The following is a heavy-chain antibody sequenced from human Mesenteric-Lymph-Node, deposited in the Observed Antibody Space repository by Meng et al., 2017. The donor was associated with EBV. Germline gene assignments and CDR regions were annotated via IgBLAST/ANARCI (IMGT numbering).Heavy chain of an antibody. Sequence: QVPLTEPAPGLVKPSQTLSLTFAGSGGSISSGGYYWTWIRQPPGKGLEWIGYMYSSGSTYYNPSLESRFAMSLDTYKNQFSLRLTSVTAADTALYYCARGAYEGSGSKFADWGQGTLVTVSS. CDR2: MYSSGST. CDR1: GGSISSGGYY. D-gene: IGHD3-10*01. V-gene: IGHV4-30-4*01. CDR3: ARGAYEGSGSKFAD. J-gene: IGHJ4*02.